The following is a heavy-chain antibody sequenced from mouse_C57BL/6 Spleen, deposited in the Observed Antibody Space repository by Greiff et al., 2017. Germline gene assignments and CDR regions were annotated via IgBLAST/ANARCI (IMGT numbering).Heavy chain of an antibody. J-gene: IGHJ4*01. CDR1: GYAFSSSW. CDR2: IYPGDGDT. D-gene: IGHD1-1*01. CDR3: ARDYYGGGYAMDY. Sequence: QVQLQQSGPELVKPVASVKISCKASGYAFSSSWMNWVKQRPGKGLEWIGRIYPGDGDTNYNGKFKGKATLTADKSSSTAYMQLSSLTSEDSAVYFCARDYYGGGYAMDYWGQGTSVTVSS. V-gene: IGHV1-82*01.